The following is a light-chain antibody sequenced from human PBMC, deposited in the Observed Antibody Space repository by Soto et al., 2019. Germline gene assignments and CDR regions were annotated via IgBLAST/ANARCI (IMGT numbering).Light chain of an antibody. CDR3: QQYNSPVT. Sequence: DIQMTQSPSTLSASVGDRVTITCRASQSISSWLAWYQQKPGKAPKLLIYKASSLESGVPSRFSGSGSGTEFTLTISSLPPDDFATYYCQQYNSPVTFGQGTKV. V-gene: IGKV1-5*03. CDR2: KAS. J-gene: IGKJ1*01. CDR1: QSISSW.